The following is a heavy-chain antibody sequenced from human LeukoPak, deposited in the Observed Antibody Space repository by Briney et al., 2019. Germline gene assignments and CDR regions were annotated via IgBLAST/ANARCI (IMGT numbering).Heavy chain of an antibody. CDR3: ARVPKPSSGWGYYFDY. CDR2: ISESGGNT. Sequence: PGGALRLSCAASVFAFSNYAMSWIRQASGKGVEGVSLISESGGNTYYADSVKGRFTISRDNSKDTVFRQMNSLRAEDTAVYYCARVPKPSSGWGYYFDYWGPRTLVTVSS. V-gene: IGHV3-23*01. D-gene: IGHD6-19*01. CDR1: VFAFSNYA. J-gene: IGHJ4*02.